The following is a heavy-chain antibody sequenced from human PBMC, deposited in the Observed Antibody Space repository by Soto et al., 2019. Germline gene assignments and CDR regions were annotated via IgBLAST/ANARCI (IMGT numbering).Heavy chain of an antibody. Sequence: SGPALVNPTETLTLACTVCGFSLSNARMGVSWIRQPPGKALEWLAHIFSNDEKSYSTSLKSRLTISKDTSKSQVVLTMTNMDPVDTATYYCARQTYQGGGIAVAGDFDYWGQGTLVTVSS. CDR3: ARQTYQGGGIAVAGDFDY. CDR2: IFSNDEK. J-gene: IGHJ4*02. D-gene: IGHD6-19*01. CDR1: GFSLSNARMG. V-gene: IGHV2-26*01.